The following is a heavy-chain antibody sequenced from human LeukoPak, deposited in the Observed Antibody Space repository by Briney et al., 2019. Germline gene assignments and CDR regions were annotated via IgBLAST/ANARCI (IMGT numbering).Heavy chain of an antibody. CDR1: GGSISSSSYY. V-gene: IGHV4-61*01. Sequence: SETLSLTCTVSGGSISSSSYYWSWIRQPPGKGLEWIGYIYYSGSTNYNPSLKSRVTISVDTSKNQFSLKLSSVTAADTAVYYCARDQPSSSWYVNYYYGMDVWGQGTTVTVSS. CDR2: IYYSGST. D-gene: IGHD6-13*01. J-gene: IGHJ6*02. CDR3: ARDQPSSSWYVNYYYGMDV.